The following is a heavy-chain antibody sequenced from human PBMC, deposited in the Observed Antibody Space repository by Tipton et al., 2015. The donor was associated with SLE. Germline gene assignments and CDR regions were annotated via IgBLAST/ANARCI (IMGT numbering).Heavy chain of an antibody. CDR3: ARSWNDAPPDLGY. D-gene: IGHD1-1*01. V-gene: IGHV4-59*11. CDR1: GGSISSHY. CDR2: IDYTANP. J-gene: IGHJ4*02. Sequence: PGLVKPSETLSLTCTVSGGSISSHYWSWIRQPPGKGLEWIGNIDYTANPNYSPSLKSRVTISIDTSTNHFSLKLRSVTAADTAVYYCARSWNDAPPDLGYWGQGTLVTVSS.